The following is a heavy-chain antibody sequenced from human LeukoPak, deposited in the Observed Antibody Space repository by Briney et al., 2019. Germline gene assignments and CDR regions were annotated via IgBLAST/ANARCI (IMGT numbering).Heavy chain of an antibody. Sequence: GGSLRLSRAASGFTFSSYAMSWVRQAPGKGLEWVSAISGSGGSTYYADSVKGRFTISRDNSKNTLYLQMNSLRAEDTAVYYCAHTGAVAGYFDYWGQGTLVTVSS. CDR1: GFTFSSYA. J-gene: IGHJ4*02. CDR2: ISGSGGST. V-gene: IGHV3-23*01. CDR3: AHTGAVAGYFDY. D-gene: IGHD6-19*01.